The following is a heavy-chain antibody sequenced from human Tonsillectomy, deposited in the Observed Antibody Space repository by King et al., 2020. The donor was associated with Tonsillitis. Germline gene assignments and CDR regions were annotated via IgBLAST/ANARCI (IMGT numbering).Heavy chain of an antibody. CDR2: IYHGGST. CDR3: ARAIFYYGMDV. CDR1: GGSISSGGNS. V-gene: IGHV4-30-2*06. Sequence: LQLQESGSGLVKPSQTLSLTCAVSGGSISSGGNSWGWIRQSPGKGLEWIGYIYHGGSTYYNPSLKTRVTISVDRSKNQFSLQLSSVTAAHTAVYYCARAIFYYGMDVWGQGTTVTVSS. J-gene: IGHJ6*02.